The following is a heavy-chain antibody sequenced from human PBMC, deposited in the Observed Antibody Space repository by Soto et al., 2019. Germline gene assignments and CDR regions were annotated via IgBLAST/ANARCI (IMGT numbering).Heavy chain of an antibody. D-gene: IGHD2-15*01. V-gene: IGHV4-34*01. CDR1: GGSFSGYY. CDR2: INHSGST. CDR3: ARDLLAEAATPPTWFDP. J-gene: IGHJ5*02. Sequence: QVQLQQWGAGLLKPSETLSLTCAVYGGSFSGYYWSWIRQPPGKGLEWIGEINHSGSTNYNPSLESRATISVDTSKNPFALKLTSVTAADTAVYYCARDLLAEAATPPTWFDPWGQGTLVTVSS.